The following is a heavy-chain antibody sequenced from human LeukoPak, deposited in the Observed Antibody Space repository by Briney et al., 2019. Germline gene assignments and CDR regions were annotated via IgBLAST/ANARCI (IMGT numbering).Heavy chain of an antibody. CDR3: ARGSYDSSGYYLGAGARADY. V-gene: IGHV3-48*01. CDR2: ISSSSSTI. D-gene: IGHD3-22*01. CDR1: GFTFSTYA. J-gene: IGHJ4*02. Sequence: PGGSLRLSCAASGFTFSTYAMNWVRQAPGKGLEWISYISSSSSTIYYAGSVKGRFTISRDNAKNSLYLQMNSLRAEDTAVYYCARGSYDSSGYYLGAGARADYWGQGTLVTVSS.